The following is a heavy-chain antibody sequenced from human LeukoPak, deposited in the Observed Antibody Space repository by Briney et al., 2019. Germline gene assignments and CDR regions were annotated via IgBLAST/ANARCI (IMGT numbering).Heavy chain of an antibody. D-gene: IGHD2-2*01. CDR3: ARGARYCTSTSCQVRYYLDV. J-gene: IGHJ6*03. CDR2: IYSGGST. V-gene: IGHV3-66*01. CDR1: GFTVSSNY. Sequence: QPGGSLRLSCAVSGFTVSSNYMSWVRQAPGKGLEWVSVIYSGGSTYYADSVKGRFTISRDNARNTLYLQMNSLRAEDTAVYYCARGARYCTSTSCQVRYYLDVWGKGTTVTISS.